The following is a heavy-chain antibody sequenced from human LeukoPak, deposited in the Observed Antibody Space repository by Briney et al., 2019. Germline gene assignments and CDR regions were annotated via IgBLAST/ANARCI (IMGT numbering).Heavy chain of an antibody. CDR2: IYHSGST. J-gene: IGHJ3*02. CDR1: GGSISSSNW. CDR3: ARDRKMGYYDSSGYYYSAFDI. D-gene: IGHD3-22*01. Sequence: SGTLSLTCAVSGGSISSSNWWSWVRQPPGKGLEWIGEIYHSGSTNYNPSLKSRVTISVDKSKNQFSLKLSSVTAADTAVYYCARDRKMGYYDSSGYYYSAFDIWGQGTMVTVSS. V-gene: IGHV4-4*02.